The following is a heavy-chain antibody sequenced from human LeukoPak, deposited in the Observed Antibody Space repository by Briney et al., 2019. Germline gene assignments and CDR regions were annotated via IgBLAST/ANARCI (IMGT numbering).Heavy chain of an antibody. CDR1: GFSLTTTAMC. D-gene: IGHD1-14*01. Sequence: SGPALVKPTQTLTLTCSFSGFSLTTTAMCVTWIRQTPVKALEWLARIDWDDDKFFSPSLKTRLSISKDTSRNQVVLTMTNMDPVDTGTYYCARMTPDSPSFDYWGQGTLVTASS. CDR3: ARMTPDSPSFDY. CDR2: IDWDDDK. J-gene: IGHJ4*02. V-gene: IGHV2-70*17.